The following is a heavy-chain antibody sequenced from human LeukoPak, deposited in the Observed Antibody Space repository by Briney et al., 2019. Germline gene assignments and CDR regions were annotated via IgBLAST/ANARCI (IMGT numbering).Heavy chain of an antibody. Sequence: GGSLRLSCAASGFTFSSYAMNWVRRAPGKGLEWVSYIGSSVSTRYYADSVKGRFTISRDNGKHSLYLQMNSLRAEDTAVYYCAREGSDFWSGYSKGYFDYWGRGTLVTVSS. J-gene: IGHJ4*02. CDR3: AREGSDFWSGYSKGYFDY. CDR1: GFTFSSYA. CDR2: IGSSVSTR. D-gene: IGHD3-3*01. V-gene: IGHV3-48*01.